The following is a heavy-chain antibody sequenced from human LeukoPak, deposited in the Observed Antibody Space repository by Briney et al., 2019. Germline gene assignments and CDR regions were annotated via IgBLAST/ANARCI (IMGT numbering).Heavy chain of an antibody. CDR2: IRYDGSNE. CDR1: GFSFSMYD. CDR3: ARGGGYGFDYPLDY. Sequence: GGSLRLSCTTSGFSFSMYDMNWVRQAPGKGLEWVAVIRYDGSNEDYLDSVKGRFTISRGNAKTTLDLQMNSLRAEDTAVYYCARGGGYGFDYPLDYWGQGSLVIVSS. J-gene: IGHJ4*02. V-gene: IGHV3-33*07. D-gene: IGHD3-9*01.